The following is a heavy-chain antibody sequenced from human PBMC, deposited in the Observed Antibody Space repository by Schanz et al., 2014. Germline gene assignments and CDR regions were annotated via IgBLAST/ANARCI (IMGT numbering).Heavy chain of an antibody. V-gene: IGHV3-23*01. Sequence: EVQLLESGGGLAQPGGSLRLACAASGFNFNTYAMSWVRQAPGKGLEWVSGLTEGGGGTYYTDAVQGRFTISRDNSKNTLFLQMSSLRAEDTAVYYCARDGDVDYWGHGTLVACSS. CDR2: LTEGGGGT. J-gene: IGHJ4*01. CDR1: GFNFNTYA. CDR3: ARDGDVDY.